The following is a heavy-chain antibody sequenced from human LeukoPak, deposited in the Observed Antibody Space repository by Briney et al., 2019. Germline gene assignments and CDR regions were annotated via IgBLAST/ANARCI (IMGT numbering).Heavy chain of an antibody. CDR2: INHSGST. CDR3: ARGQQLVRYYYGMDV. D-gene: IGHD6-13*01. CDR1: GGSISSYY. J-gene: IGHJ6*02. V-gene: IGHV4-34*01. Sequence: SETLSLTCTVSGGSISSYYWSWIRQPPGKGLEWIGEINHSGSTNYNPSLKSRVTISVDTSKNQFSLKLSSVTAADTAVYYCARGQQLVRYYYGMDVWGQGTTVTVSS.